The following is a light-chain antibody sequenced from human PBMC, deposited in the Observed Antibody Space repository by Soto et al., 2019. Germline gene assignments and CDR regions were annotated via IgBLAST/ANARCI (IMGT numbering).Light chain of an antibody. J-gene: IGKJ4*01. Sequence: EFVLTQSPGTLSLSPGERATLSCRASQSVSSTFLAWYQQKPGQPPRLLIYGASTRGTGIADWFSGSGSGTDFPLTISRLEPEDFAVYYCQLYGSSPPLTFGGGIKVEIK. CDR3: QLYGSSPPLT. CDR2: GAS. V-gene: IGKV3-20*01. CDR1: QSVSSTF.